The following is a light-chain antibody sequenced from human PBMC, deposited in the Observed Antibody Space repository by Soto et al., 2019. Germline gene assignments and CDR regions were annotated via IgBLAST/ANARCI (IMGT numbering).Light chain of an antibody. V-gene: IGLV2-8*01. Sequence: QSVLTRPPSASGSPGQSVTISCTGTSSDVGGYNYVSWYQQHPGKVPKLMVYEVNKRPSGVPDRFSGSKSGNTASLTVSGLQAEDEADYYCTSYAGGNNVFGTGTKLTVL. CDR2: EVN. CDR3: TSYAGGNNV. CDR1: SSDVGGYNY. J-gene: IGLJ1*01.